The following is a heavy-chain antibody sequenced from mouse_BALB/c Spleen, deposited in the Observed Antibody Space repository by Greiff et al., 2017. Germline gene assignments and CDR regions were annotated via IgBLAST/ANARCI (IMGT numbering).Heavy chain of an antibody. CDR1: GFTFSSYT. J-gene: IGHJ2*01. CDR2: ISNGGGST. V-gene: IGHV5-12-2*01. CDR3: ARLDYFDY. D-gene: IGHD3-1*01. Sequence: EVQRVESGGGLVQPGGSLKLSCAASGFTFSSYTMSWVRQTPEKRLEWVAYISNGGGSTYYPDTVKGRFTISRDNAKNTLYLQMSSLKSEDTAMYYCARLDYFDYWGQGTTLTVSS.